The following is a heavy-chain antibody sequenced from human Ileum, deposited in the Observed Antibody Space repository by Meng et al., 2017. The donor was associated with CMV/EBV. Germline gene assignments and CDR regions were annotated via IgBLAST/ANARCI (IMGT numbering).Heavy chain of an antibody. Sequence: QESGPGLVKPSEPLSLTCTVSGDSISRYFWSWIRQPAGKGLEWIGRINTSGKTTYSPSLKSRVTMSLDTSKNQFSLRLTSVSAADTALYYCARDLIRDDTGSWFDPWGQGTLVTVSS. CDR1: GDSISRYF. D-gene: IGHD3-16*01. V-gene: IGHV4-4*07. CDR3: ARDLIRDDTGSWFDP. J-gene: IGHJ5*02. CDR2: INTSGKT.